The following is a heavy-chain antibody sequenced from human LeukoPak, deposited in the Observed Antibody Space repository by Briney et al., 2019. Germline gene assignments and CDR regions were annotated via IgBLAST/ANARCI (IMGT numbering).Heavy chain of an antibody. Sequence: ASVKVSCKASGYTFTGYYMHWVRQAPGQGLEWMGWINPNSGGTNYAQKFQGRVTMIRDTSISTAYMELSRLRSDDTAVYYCARDGYCSSTSCYTYFDYWGQGTLVTVSS. CDR2: INPNSGGT. V-gene: IGHV1-2*02. CDR3: ARDGYCSSTSCYTYFDY. D-gene: IGHD2-2*02. CDR1: GYTFTGYY. J-gene: IGHJ4*02.